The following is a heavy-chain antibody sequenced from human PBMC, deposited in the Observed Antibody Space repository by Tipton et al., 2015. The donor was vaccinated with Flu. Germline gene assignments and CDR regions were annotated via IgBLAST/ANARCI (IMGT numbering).Heavy chain of an antibody. D-gene: IGHD5-18*01. V-gene: IGHV4-39*07. CDR3: ARDGHSYGSNY. Sequence: TLSLTCTVSGGSISSSSYYWGWIRQPPGKGLEWIGSIYYSGSTYYNPSLKSRVTISVDTSKNQFSLKLSPVTAADTAVYYCARDGHSYGSNYWGQGTLVTVSS. CDR2: IYYSGST. CDR1: GGSISSSSYY. J-gene: IGHJ4*02.